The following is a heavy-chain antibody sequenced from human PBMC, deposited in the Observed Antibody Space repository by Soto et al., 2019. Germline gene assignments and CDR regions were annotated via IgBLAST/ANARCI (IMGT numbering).Heavy chain of an antibody. V-gene: IGHV3-23*01. D-gene: IGHD6-6*01. CDR1: GFTFSSYA. Sequence: LRLSCAASGFTFSSYAMSWVRQAPGKGLEWVSAISGSGGSTYYADSVKGRFTISRDNSKNTLYLQMNSLRAEDTAVYYCAKDEGSSSQGEFDYWGQGTLVTSPQ. CDR2: ISGSGGST. J-gene: IGHJ4*02. CDR3: AKDEGSSSQGEFDY.